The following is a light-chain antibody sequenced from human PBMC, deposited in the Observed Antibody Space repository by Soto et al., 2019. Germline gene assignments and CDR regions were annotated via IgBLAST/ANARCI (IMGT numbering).Light chain of an antibody. V-gene: IGLV2-8*01. CDR1: SSNIGSYNY. CDR2: EVS. Sequence: QSVLTQPPSASGSPGQSVTISCTGTSSNIGSYNYVSWYQQYPGKAPKVVIFEVSKRPSGVPGRFSGSKSGNTASLTISGLQAEDEAHYYCCSNAGANKVFGGGTKVTVL. CDR3: CSNAGANKV. J-gene: IGLJ2*01.